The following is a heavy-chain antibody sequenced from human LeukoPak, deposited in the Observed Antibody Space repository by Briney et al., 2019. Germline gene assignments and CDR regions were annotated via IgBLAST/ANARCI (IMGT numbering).Heavy chain of an antibody. CDR2: INPNSGGT. V-gene: IGHV1-2*02. CDR3: ASRRVGSSSPRSFDY. J-gene: IGHJ4*02. Sequence: ASVKVSCKASGYTFTGYYMHWVRQAPGQGLEWMGWINPNSGGTNYAQKFQGRVTMTRDTSISTAYMELSSLRSEDTAVYYCASRRVGSSSPRSFDYWGQGTLVTVSS. CDR1: GYTFTGYY. D-gene: IGHD6-13*01.